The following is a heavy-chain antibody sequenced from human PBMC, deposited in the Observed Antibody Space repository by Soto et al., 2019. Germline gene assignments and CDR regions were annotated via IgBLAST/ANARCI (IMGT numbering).Heavy chain of an antibody. CDR2: FYSSGSI. CDR3: ATLITTAGTDNRFDP. J-gene: IGHJ5*02. V-gene: IGHV4-31*03. CDR1: GYSITAGGYY. D-gene: IGHD6-13*01. Sequence: PSETLSLTCFVSGYSITAGGYYWSWIRHHPGKGLEWIGSFYSSGSIIYNPSLRSRVSISGDTSSNQFSMSLTSVTAADTARYYCATLITTAGTDNRFDPWGQGTLVTVSS.